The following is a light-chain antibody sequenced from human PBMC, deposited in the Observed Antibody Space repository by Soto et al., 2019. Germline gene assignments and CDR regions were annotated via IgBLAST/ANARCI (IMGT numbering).Light chain of an antibody. CDR3: SSSTSSRTLV. Sequence: QSALTQPASVSGSPGQSITISCTGSSSDVGGYNYVSWYQQHPGKAPKLMIYEVSNRPSGVSNRFSGSTAGNTASLTISGLPAEDEDDYYCSSSTSSRTLVFGGGTKLTVL. CDR1: SSDVGGYNY. CDR2: EVS. J-gene: IGLJ2*01. V-gene: IGLV2-14*01.